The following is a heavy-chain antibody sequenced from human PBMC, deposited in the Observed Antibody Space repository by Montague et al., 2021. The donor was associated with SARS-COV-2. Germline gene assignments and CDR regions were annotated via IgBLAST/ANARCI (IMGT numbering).Heavy chain of an antibody. J-gene: IGHJ5*02. D-gene: IGHD3-10*01. CDR3: ARHVGRGPGPMDWFDP. CDR2: IDYSGST. CDR1: GGSIITSNYY. V-gene: IGHV4-39*01. Sequence: SETLSLTCTVSGGSIITSNYYWGWLRQPPGKGLEWIGSIDYSGSTSYNPSLTSRVTISVDTSKNQFSLKLTSVTAADTAVYYCARHVGRGPGPMDWFDPWGQGTLVTVSS.